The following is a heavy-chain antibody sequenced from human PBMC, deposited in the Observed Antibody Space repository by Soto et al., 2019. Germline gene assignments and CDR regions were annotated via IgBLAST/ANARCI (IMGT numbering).Heavy chain of an antibody. D-gene: IGHD3-16*01. V-gene: IGHV4-31*02. J-gene: IGHJ4*02. Sequence: SETLSLTCSVSGGSINSDRYYWSWIRQHPGKHLEWIGYIYYSGSTYYNPSLKSRITISVDTSINHFSLKLTSVTAEDTAIYYCARTDYVSGLHDYWGKGTLVTASS. CDR3: ARTDYVSGLHDY. CDR2: IYYSGST. CDR1: GGSINSDRYY.